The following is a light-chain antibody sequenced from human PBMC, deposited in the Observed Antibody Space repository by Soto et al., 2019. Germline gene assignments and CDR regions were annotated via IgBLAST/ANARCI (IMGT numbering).Light chain of an antibody. Sequence: EIVSTQSPGTLSLSPGERATLSCRASQSVSSSYLAWYQQKPGQAPRLHLNGASSRATGIPDRFSGSASGTDGTLTISRLQTEDGSVYYCQQYGSSPWTFGQGTKVDIK. V-gene: IGKV3-20*01. CDR1: QSVSSSY. CDR2: GAS. CDR3: QQYGSSPWT. J-gene: IGKJ1*01.